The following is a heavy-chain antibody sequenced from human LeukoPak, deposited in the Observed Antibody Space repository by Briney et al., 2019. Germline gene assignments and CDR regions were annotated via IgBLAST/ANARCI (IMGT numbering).Heavy chain of an antibody. J-gene: IGHJ5*02. CDR2: IYYSGST. D-gene: IGHD6-19*01. CDR3: ARLYRLAVAPTQEWFDP. V-gene: IGHV4-59*08. Sequence: SETLSLTCSVSGSSISTYDWSWIRQPPGKGLEWIGYIYYSGSTNYNPSLKSRVTISVDTSKNQFSLKLSSVTAADTAVYYCARLYRLAVAPTQEWFDPWGQGTLVTVSS. CDR1: GSSISTYD.